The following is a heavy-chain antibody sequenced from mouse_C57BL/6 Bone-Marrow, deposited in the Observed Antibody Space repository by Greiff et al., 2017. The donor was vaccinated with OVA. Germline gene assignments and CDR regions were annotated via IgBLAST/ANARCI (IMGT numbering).Heavy chain of an antibody. CDR2: IHPSDGGT. Sequence: VQLQQPGAELVKPGASVKVSCKASGYTFTSYWMHWVKQRPGQGLEWIGRIHPSDGGTNYNQKFKGKATLTVDKSSSTAYMQLSSLTSEDSAVYYCAIGTVHEDLDVGGRGKGTPVT. J-gene: IGHJ1*03. CDR3: AIGTVHEDLDVGG. V-gene: IGHV1-74*01. D-gene: IGHD3-1*01. CDR1: GYTFTSYW.